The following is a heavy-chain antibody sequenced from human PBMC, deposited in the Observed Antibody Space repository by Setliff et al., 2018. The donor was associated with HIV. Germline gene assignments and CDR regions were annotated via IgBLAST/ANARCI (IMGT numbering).Heavy chain of an antibody. CDR1: GFTFSHYG. V-gene: IGHV3-33*01. CDR3: SSHYGSGTSH. CDR2: LDHNERNK. Sequence: GGSLRLSCAASGFTFSHYGMHWVRQAPGKGLHWVAGLDHNERNKYYADSVKGRFTISRDISKNTLYLQMNSLRAEDTAVYYCSSHYGSGTSHWGQGTLVTVSS. D-gene: IGHD3-10*01. J-gene: IGHJ4*02.